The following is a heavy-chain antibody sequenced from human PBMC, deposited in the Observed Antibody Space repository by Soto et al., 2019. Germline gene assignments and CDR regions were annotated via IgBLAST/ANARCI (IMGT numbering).Heavy chain of an antibody. Sequence: QVQLQESGPGLVKPSQTLSLTCTVSGGSISSGDYYWSWIRQPPGKGLEWIGYIYYSGSTYYNPSLQSRVTVSVDTSKNQFSLQLSSVTAADTAVYYCARRGGIVLVPAAPPYWYFALWGRGTLVTVSS. CDR1: GGSISSGDYY. CDR2: IYYSGST. J-gene: IGHJ2*01. CDR3: ARRGGIVLVPAAPPYWYFAL. V-gene: IGHV4-30-4*01. D-gene: IGHD2-2*01.